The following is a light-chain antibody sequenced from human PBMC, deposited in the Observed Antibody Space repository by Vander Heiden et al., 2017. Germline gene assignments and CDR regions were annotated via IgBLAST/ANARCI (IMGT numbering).Light chain of an antibody. J-gene: IGLJ2*01. Sequence: QSVLMQLPSVSGAPGQRLPIPCTGSRSNVGAGYDVHWYQQLPGTAPKLLIYGNSNRPSGVPDRFPGSKSGTSASLAITGLQAEDEADYYCQSYDSSLSGHVVFGGGTKLTVL. CDR3: QSYDSSLSGHVV. CDR1: RSNVGAGYD. CDR2: GNS. V-gene: IGLV1-40*01.